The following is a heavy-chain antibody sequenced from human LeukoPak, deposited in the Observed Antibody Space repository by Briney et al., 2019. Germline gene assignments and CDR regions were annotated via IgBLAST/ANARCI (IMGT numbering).Heavy chain of an antibody. D-gene: IGHD3-22*01. CDR1: GGSISSYY. Sequence: PSETLSLTCTVSGGSISSYYWSWIRQPPGKGLEWIGEINHSGSTNYNPSLKSRVTISVDTSKNQFSLKLSSVTAADTAVYYCARDYDSSGAFDYWGQGTLVTVSS. V-gene: IGHV4-34*01. CDR3: ARDYDSSGAFDY. J-gene: IGHJ4*02. CDR2: INHSGST.